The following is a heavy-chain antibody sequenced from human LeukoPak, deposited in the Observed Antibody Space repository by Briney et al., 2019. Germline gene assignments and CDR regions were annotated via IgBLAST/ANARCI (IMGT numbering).Heavy chain of an antibody. Sequence: PGGSLRLSCAASGFSFSGYSLSWVRQAPGKGLEWVANIKEDGSEKNYADSVKGRFTISRDNAKNSLYLQMNSLRGEDTAVYYCARARYSDFWGQGTLVTVSS. CDR1: GFSFSGYS. V-gene: IGHV3-7*01. CDR2: IKEDGSEK. CDR3: ARARYSDF. J-gene: IGHJ4*02.